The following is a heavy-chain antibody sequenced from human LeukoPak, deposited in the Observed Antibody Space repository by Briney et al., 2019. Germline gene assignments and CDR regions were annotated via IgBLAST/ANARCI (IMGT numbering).Heavy chain of an antibody. CDR1: GGSITGYY. V-gene: IGHV4-59*01. D-gene: IGHD5-24*01. CDR3: ARVSVATIDYYYYHVVDV. Sequence: SEALSLTCTDRGGSITGYYWSWLRQPLGKGLAWFGYIYYSRSTNYNPSLKSRVTVPVDASKNQFSLKLSSVTAAETAVYYRARVSVATIDYYYYHVVDVWGKGTTVTVSS. CDR2: IYYSRST. J-gene: IGHJ6*04.